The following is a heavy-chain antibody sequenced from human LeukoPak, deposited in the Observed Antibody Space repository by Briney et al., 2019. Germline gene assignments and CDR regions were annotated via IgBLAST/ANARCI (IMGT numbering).Heavy chain of an antibody. CDR3: ARGGNIGYDYNAFDV. D-gene: IGHD3-22*01. CDR1: GFTFSRNG. V-gene: IGHV3-33*01. J-gene: IGHJ3*01. CDR2: IWYDASNE. Sequence: GGSLRLSCAASGFTFSRNGMHWVRQAPGKGLEWVALIWYDASNEYYADSVKGRFTISRDDAKNSLSLQMNSLRAEDTAVYYCARGGNIGYDYNAFDVWGQGTMVTVSS.